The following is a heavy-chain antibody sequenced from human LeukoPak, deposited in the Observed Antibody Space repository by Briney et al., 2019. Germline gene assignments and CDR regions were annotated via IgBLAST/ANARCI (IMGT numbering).Heavy chain of an antibody. D-gene: IGHD1-26*01. V-gene: IGHV4-59*10. Sequence: SETLSLTCAVYGGSFSGYFWSWIRQPAGKGLEWIGRIYTSGSTNYNPSLKSRLTMSVDTSKNQFSLKLSSVTAADTAVYYCGGGVRAGRFDFWGQGTLVTVSS. CDR3: GGGVRAGRFDF. CDR1: GGSFSGYF. J-gene: IGHJ4*02. CDR2: IYTSGST.